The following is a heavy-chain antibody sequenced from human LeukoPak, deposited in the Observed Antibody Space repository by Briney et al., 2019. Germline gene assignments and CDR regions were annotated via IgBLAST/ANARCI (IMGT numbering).Heavy chain of an antibody. CDR1: GFTFRLYV. J-gene: IGHJ4*02. CDR3: AHPSTPDYGALDY. D-gene: IGHD4-17*01. CDR2: ITGSGGSI. V-gene: IGHV3-23*01. Sequence: PGDSLRLSCAAPGFTFRLYVMTWVRPAPGKGLELVSAITGSGGSIYYADSVRGRFTISRDNSQNTLYLQMRSLRAEDTAIYYCAHPSTPDYGALDYWGQGTLVTVSS.